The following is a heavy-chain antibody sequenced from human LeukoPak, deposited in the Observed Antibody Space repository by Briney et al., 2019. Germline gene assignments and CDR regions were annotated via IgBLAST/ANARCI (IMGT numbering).Heavy chain of an antibody. J-gene: IGHJ4*02. CDR3: ARDGSIAGIAAVFDY. CDR2: ISYDGGNK. Sequence: PGRSLRLSCAASGFTFSSYAMHWVCQAPGKGLEWVAVISYDGGNKYYADSVKGRFTISRDNSKNTLYLQMNSLRAEDTAVYYCARDGSIAGIAAVFDYWGQGTLVTVSS. D-gene: IGHD6-13*01. CDR1: GFTFSSYA. V-gene: IGHV3-30-3*01.